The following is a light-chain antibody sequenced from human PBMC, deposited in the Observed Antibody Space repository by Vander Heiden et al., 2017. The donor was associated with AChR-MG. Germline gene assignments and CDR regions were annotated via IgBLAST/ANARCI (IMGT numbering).Light chain of an antibody. J-gene: IGKJ2*01. CDR1: QSLLHSDGKTY. V-gene: IGKV2-29*02. CDR2: EGS. Sequence: DIVMTQTPLSLSVTPGQPASISCTSSQSLLHSDGKTYLYWYLQKPGQSPQLRIDEGSSRVSGVPDRCSGSGSGTDFTLKISRVEAEDVGVYYCMQGIHLPHTFGQGTKLEIK. CDR3: MQGIHLPHT.